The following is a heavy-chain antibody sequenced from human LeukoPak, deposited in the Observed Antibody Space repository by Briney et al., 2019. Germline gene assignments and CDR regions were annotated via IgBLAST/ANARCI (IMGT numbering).Heavy chain of an antibody. CDR1: GFPFSNHG. D-gene: IGHD1-14*01. Sequence: GGSLRLSCAASGFPFSNHGMHWVRQVPGKGLEWVAVISYDGRNKYYADSVKGRFTISRDNSQNTLSLQMNSLRAEDTAVYFCASGPTGFAWGQGTLVTVSS. V-gene: IGHV3-30*03. CDR3: ASGPTGFA. J-gene: IGHJ5*02. CDR2: ISYDGRNK.